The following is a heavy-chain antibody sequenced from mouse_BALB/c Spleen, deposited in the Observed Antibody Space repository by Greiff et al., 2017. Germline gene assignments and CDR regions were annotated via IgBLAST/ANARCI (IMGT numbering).Heavy chain of an antibody. CDR1: GYTFTSYW. J-gene: IGHJ3*01. Sequence: VQLQQSGAELAKPGASVKMSCKASGYTFTSYWMHWVKQRPGQGLEWIGYINPSTGYTEYNQKFKDKATLTADKSSSTAYMQLSSLTSEDSAVYYCARGSPTPAWFAYWGQGTLVTVSA. V-gene: IGHV1-7*01. CDR2: INPSTGYT. CDR3: ARGSPTPAWFAY. D-gene: IGHD2-10*01.